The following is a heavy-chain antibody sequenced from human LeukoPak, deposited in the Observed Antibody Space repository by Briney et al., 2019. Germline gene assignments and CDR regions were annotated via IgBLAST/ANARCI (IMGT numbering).Heavy chain of an antibody. V-gene: IGHV4-38-2*01. D-gene: IGHD3-22*01. Sequence: SETLSLTCAVSGYSISSGYYWGWIRQPPGKGLEWIGSIYHSGSTYYNPSLKSRVTISVDTSKNQFSLKLSPVTAADTAVYYCARAKYYYDSSGSVNYFDYWGQGTLVTVSS. CDR3: ARAKYYYDSSGSVNYFDY. CDR2: IYHSGST. J-gene: IGHJ4*02. CDR1: GYSISSGYY.